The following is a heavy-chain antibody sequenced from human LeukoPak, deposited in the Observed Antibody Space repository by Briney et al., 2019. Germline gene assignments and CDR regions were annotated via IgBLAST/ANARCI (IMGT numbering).Heavy chain of an antibody. CDR2: IYPGDSDT. J-gene: IGHJ3*02. Sequence: GESLKISCKGSGYSFTSYWIGWVRQMPGKGLEWMGIIYPGDSDTRYSPSFQGQVTISADKSISTAYLQWSSLKASDTAMYYCARGPYCSSTSCYTGHAFDIWGQGTMVTVSS. V-gene: IGHV5-51*01. CDR3: ARGPYCSSTSCYTGHAFDI. CDR1: GYSFTSYW. D-gene: IGHD2-2*02.